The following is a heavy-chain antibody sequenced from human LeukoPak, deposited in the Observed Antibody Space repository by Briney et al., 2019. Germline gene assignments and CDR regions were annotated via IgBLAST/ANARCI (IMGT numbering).Heavy chain of an antibody. CDR3: ARDNDKVVDH. CDR2: ITAHNGNR. D-gene: IGHD1-1*01. J-gene: IGHJ4*01. Sequence: PRASVKVSCKTSGYTFSNYGISWVRQAPGQGLEWMGWITAHNGNRLYAQRFQGRITLTTDTSTSTSYMELRSLEYDDTAIYYCARDNDKVVDHWGQGTLVTVSS. V-gene: IGHV1-18*01. CDR1: GYTFSNYG.